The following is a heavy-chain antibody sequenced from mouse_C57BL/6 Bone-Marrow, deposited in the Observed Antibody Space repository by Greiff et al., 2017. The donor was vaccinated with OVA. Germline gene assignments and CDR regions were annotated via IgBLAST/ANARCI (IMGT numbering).Heavy chain of an antibody. D-gene: IGHD3-2*02. V-gene: IGHV1-55*01. CDR3: ANRLDSSGYFDY. CDR1: GYTFTSYW. Sequence: QVQLQQPGAELVKPGASVKMSCKASGYTFTSYWITWVKQRPGQGLEWIGDIYPGSGSTNYNEKFKSKATLTVDTSSSTAYMQLSSLTSEDSAVYYCANRLDSSGYFDYWGQGTTLTVSS. J-gene: IGHJ2*01. CDR2: IYPGSGST.